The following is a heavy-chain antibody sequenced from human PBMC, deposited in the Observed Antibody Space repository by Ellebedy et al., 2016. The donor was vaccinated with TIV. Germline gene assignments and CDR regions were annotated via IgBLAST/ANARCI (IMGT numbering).Heavy chain of an antibody. CDR3: ARDLWGVMD. J-gene: IGHJ4*02. CDR2: IHPDGSEK. CDR1: GFSLSSYW. D-gene: IGHD3-16*01. V-gene: IGHV3-7*01. Sequence: GESLKISCAASGFSLSSYWMSWVRQAPGRGLEWVANIHPDGSEKYYVDSVKGRFSISRDNAKNSLYLQMNSLRAEDTAVYYCARDLWGVMDWGQGTLVTVSS.